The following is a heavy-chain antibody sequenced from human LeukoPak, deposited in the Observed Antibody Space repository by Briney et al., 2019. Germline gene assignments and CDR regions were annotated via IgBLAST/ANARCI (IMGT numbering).Heavy chain of an antibody. CDR2: ISSRSAYT. D-gene: IGHD2-15*01. CDR1: GFTFSSHT. Sequence: GGSLRLSCAASGFTFSSHTMNWVRQAPGKGLEWVSSISSRSAYTYYADSVRGRFTISRDNAKNSLYLQMNSLRAEDTAVYCCARVMTLAATESFDYWGQGTVITVSS. CDR3: ARVMTLAATESFDY. J-gene: IGHJ4*02. V-gene: IGHV3-21*01.